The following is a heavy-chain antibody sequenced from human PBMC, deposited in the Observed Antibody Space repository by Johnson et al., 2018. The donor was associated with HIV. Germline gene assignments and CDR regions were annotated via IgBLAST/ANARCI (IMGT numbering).Heavy chain of an antibody. CDR1: GFTFSSYA. Sequence: QMQLVESGGGVVQPGGSLRLSCAASGFTFSSYAMHWVRQAPGKGPEWVAVISYDGSNKYFADSVKGRFTISRDNSKNTVYLQMNSLRAEDTAVYYCAKGPQGIATPDAFDIWGQGTMVTVSS. CDR2: ISYDGSNK. CDR3: AKGPQGIATPDAFDI. J-gene: IGHJ3*02. V-gene: IGHV3-30*04. D-gene: IGHD2-21*01.